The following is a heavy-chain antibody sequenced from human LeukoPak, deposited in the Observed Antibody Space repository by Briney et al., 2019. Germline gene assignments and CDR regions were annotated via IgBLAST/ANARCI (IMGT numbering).Heavy chain of an antibody. V-gene: IGHV3-74*01. J-gene: IGHJ3*02. CDR2: INRDGSAT. CDR1: GFTFSGYW. Sequence: GGSLRLSCAASGFTFSGYWMHWVRQAPGKGLVWVSRINRDGSATNYAGSVKGRFTISRDNAKNSLYLQMNSLRAEDTAVYYCARESSESFDIWGQGTMVTVSS. CDR3: ARESSESFDI. D-gene: IGHD6-25*01.